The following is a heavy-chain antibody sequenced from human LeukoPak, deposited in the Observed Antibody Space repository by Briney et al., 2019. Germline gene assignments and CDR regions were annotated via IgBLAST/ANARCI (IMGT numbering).Heavy chain of an antibody. CDR3: AMWIQVWKFDY. CDR2: IWYDGGNK. V-gene: IGHV3-33*01. CDR1: GFTFSSYG. Sequence: PGRSLRFSCAASGFTFSSYGMHWVRQAPRKGLEWVAVIWYDGGNKYYADSVKGRFTISRDNSKNTLYLQMNSLRAEDTAVYYCAMWIQVWKFDYWGQGTLVTVSS. D-gene: IGHD5-18*01. J-gene: IGHJ4*02.